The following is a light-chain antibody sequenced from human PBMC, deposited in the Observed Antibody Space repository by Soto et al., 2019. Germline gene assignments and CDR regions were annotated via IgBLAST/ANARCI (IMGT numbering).Light chain of an antibody. Sequence: DIQMTQSPSTLSGSVGDRVTITCRASQGISTYLAWYQQKPGKVPYLLIYGASSLQSGVPSRFSGSGSGTDFSLTISSLQPEDVATYYCQKDNSAPWTFGQGTKVDFK. CDR3: QKDNSAPWT. J-gene: IGKJ1*01. V-gene: IGKV1-27*01. CDR2: GAS. CDR1: QGISTY.